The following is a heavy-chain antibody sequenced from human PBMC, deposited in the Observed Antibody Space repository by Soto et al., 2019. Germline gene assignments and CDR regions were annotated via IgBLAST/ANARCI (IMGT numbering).Heavy chain of an antibody. J-gene: IGHJ4*02. CDR3: ARDAFYDYIWGSYRYDY. V-gene: IGHV1-18*01. D-gene: IGHD3-16*02. CDR1: GYTFTSYG. Sequence: QVQLVQSGAEVKKPGASVKVSCKASGYTFTSYGISWVRQAPGQGLEWMGWISAYNGNTNYAQKLQGRVTMTTDTSTSTDYMELRSLRSDDTAVYYCARDAFYDYIWGSYRYDYWGQGTLVTVSS. CDR2: ISAYNGNT.